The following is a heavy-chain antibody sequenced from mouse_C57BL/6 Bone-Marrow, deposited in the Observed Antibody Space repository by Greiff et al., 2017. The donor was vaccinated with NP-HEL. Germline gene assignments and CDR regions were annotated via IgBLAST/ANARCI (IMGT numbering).Heavy chain of an antibody. Sequence: VQLQQSGPELVKPGASVKMSCKASGYTFTDYIMHWVKQSHGKSLEWIGYINPNNGGTSYNQKFKGKATLTVNKSSSTAYMELRSLTSEDSAVYYCARGRDGNYSMDYWGQGTSVTVSS. CDR1: GYTFTDYI. CDR2: INPNNGGT. V-gene: IGHV1-22*01. D-gene: IGHD2-1*01. J-gene: IGHJ4*01. CDR3: ARGRDGNYSMDY.